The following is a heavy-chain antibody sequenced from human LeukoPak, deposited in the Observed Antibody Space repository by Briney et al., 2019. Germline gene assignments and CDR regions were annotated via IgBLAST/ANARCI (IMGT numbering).Heavy chain of an antibody. V-gene: IGHV4-31*03. CDR1: GGSISSGGYY. J-gene: IGHJ3*02. CDR2: IYYSGST. CDR3: ARHKVGSSWYGVAFDI. Sequence: PSETLSLTCTVSGGSISSGGYYWSWIRQHPGKGLEWIGYIYYSGSTYYNPSLKSRVTISVDTSKNQFSLKLSSVTAADTAVYYCARHKVGSSWYGVAFDIWGQGTMVTVSS. D-gene: IGHD6-13*01.